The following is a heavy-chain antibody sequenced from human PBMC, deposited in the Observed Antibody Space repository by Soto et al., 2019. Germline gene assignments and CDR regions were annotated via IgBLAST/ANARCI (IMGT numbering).Heavy chain of an antibody. CDR1: GGSVSSDSYY. V-gene: IGHV4-61*01. Sequence: SETLSLTCSVSGGSVSSDSYYWSWIRQPPGAGLEWIGYIYFSGTTNYNPSLESRISILVDSSKNQFSLKLSSVTAADTAVYYCARSPDSGDYVDYWGQGTLVTVSS. CDR2: IYFSGTT. J-gene: IGHJ4*02. D-gene: IGHD4-17*01. CDR3: ARSPDSGDYVDY.